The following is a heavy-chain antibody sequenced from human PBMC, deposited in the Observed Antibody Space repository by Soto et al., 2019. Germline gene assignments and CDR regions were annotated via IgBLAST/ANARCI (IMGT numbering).Heavy chain of an antibody. CDR1: GGTLSSYT. J-gene: IGHJ3*02. CDR3: ARDFRDAFDI. Sequence: QVQLVQSGAEVKKTGCSVKVSCKASGGTLSSYTISWVRQAPGQGLEWMGRIIPILGIANYAQKFQGRVTITADKATSTSYMELRSLRSEDTAVYYCARDFRDAFDIWGQGTMVNVSS. CDR2: IIPILGIA. V-gene: IGHV1-69*08.